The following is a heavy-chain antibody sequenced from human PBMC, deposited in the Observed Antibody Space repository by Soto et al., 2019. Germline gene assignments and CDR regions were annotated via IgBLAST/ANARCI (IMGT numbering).Heavy chain of an antibody. Sequence: TGGALRLSCAAPGFPFRSYALPWGRQGPGKGGGGVAVISYDGSEKYYVDSVKGRFTISRDNAKNSLYLQMNSLRAEDTAVYYCARDPIVLVPAAISYYYGMDVWGQGTTVTVSS. CDR3: ARDPIVLVPAAISYYYGMDV. CDR2: ISYDGSEK. J-gene: IGHJ6*02. V-gene: IGHV3-30*04. CDR1: GFPFRSYA. D-gene: IGHD2-2*02.